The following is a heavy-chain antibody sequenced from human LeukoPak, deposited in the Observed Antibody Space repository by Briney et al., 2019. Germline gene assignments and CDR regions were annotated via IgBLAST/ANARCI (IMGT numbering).Heavy chain of an antibody. J-gene: IGHJ4*02. CDR3: AKSSYYDSSGYYREYYFDY. D-gene: IGHD3-22*01. V-gene: IGHV3-23*01. CDR1: GFTFSSYW. CDR2: VSGSGGST. Sequence: GGSLRLSCAASGFTFSSYWMTWVRQAPGKGLEWVSSVSGSGGSTYYADSVKGRFTISRDNSKNTLVLQMNSLRAEDTAVYYCAKSSYYDSSGYYREYYFDYWGQGTLVTVSS.